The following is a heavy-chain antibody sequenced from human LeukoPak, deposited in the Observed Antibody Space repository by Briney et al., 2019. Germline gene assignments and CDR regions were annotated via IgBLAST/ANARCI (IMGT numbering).Heavy chain of an antibody. CDR2: INPNSGGT. CDR1: GYTFTAYN. J-gene: IGHJ1*01. Sequence: ASVKVSCKASGYTFTAYNMHWVRQAPGQGLEWMGWINPNSGGTNYAQKFQGRVTITADKSTSTAYMELSSLRSEDTAVYYCASPPYVDFQHWGQGTLVTVSS. D-gene: IGHD3-16*01. CDR3: ASPPYVDFQH. V-gene: IGHV1-2*02.